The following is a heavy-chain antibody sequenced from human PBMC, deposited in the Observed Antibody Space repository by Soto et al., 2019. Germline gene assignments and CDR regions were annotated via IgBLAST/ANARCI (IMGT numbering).Heavy chain of an antibody. CDR3: AREVTAMVTD. Sequence: PSETLSLTCAVYGGSFSGYYWSWIRQPPGKGLEWIGEINHSGSTNYNPSLKSRVTISVDTSKNQFSLKLSSVTAADTAVYYCAREVTAMVTDWGQRTLVTVSS. D-gene: IGHD5-18*01. J-gene: IGHJ4*02. CDR2: INHSGST. CDR1: GGSFSGYY. V-gene: IGHV4-34*01.